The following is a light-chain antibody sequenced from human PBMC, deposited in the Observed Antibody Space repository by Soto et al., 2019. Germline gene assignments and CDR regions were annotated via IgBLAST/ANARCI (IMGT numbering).Light chain of an antibody. Sequence: EIVLTQSPATLSLSPGERATISCRDSQSVSSYLAWYQQKPGQAPRLLIYDASNRATGIPARFSGSGSGTDFTLTISSLEPEDFAVYYCQQRSNWPFTFGQGTRLEIK. V-gene: IGKV3-11*01. J-gene: IGKJ5*01. CDR1: QSVSSY. CDR3: QQRSNWPFT. CDR2: DAS.